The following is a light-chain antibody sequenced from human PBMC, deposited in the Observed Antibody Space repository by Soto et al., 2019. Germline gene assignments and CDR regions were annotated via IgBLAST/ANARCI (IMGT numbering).Light chain of an antibody. Sequence: EIVMTQSPATLSLSPGEGATLSCRASQSVGSNLAWYQQKRGQAPRLLIYGASTRAPGIPARFSGSGSGTEFTLTISSLQSEDFAVYYCQKYNSWPLTFGQGTKVEIK. CDR3: QKYNSWPLT. V-gene: IGKV3-15*01. CDR2: GAS. J-gene: IGKJ1*01. CDR1: QSVGSN.